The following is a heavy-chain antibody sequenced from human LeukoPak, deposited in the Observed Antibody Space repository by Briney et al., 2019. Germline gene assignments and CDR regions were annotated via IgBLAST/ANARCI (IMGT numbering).Heavy chain of an antibody. V-gene: IGHV4-39*01. D-gene: IGHD2-21*01. CDR1: GGSISSSSYY. CDR2: IYYSGST. Sequence: PSETLSLTCTVSGGSISSSSYYWGWIRQPPGKGLEWIGSIYYSGSTYYNPSLESRVAISVDTSKNQFSLKLSSVTAADTAVYYCARLIVVENWFDPWGQGTLVTVSS. CDR3: ARLIVVENWFDP. J-gene: IGHJ5*02.